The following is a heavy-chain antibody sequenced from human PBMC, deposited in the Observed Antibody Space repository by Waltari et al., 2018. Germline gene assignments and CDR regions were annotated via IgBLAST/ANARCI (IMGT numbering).Heavy chain of an antibody. Sequence: QVQLQESGPGLVKPSQTLSLTCTVSGASISSDSYYWIWIRLPAGKGLEWIGRIYASGGTNYNPSLKSRVTISVDTSKNQFSLTVFSVTAADAAVYYCARGDGTGKYGYWGQGTRVTVSS. D-gene: IGHD1-1*01. CDR2: IYASGGT. V-gene: IGHV4-61*02. CDR3: ARGDGTGKYGY. CDR1: GASISSDSYY. J-gene: IGHJ4*02.